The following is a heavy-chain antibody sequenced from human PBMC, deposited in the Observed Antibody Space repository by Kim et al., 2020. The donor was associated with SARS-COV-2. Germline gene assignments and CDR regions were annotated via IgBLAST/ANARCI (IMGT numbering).Heavy chain of an antibody. CDR3: ARGPYCGSTDCSPGGDGFDV. CDR1: GNSISSGGYS. D-gene: IGHD2-2*01. CDR2: IYHSGST. J-gene: IGHJ3*01. V-gene: IGHV4-30-2*01. Sequence: SETLSLTCAVSGNSISSGGYSWSWIRQPPGKGLEWIGYIYHSGSTNLNPSLESRVTISVDRSKNHFSLKLNSMTAADTAVYYCARGPYCGSTDCSPGGDGFDVGGQGTMVTVS.